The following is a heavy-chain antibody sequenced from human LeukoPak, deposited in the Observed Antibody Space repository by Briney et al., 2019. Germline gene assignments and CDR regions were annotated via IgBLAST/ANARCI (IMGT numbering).Heavy chain of an antibody. V-gene: IGHV4-59*12. D-gene: IGHD6-6*01. CDR2: IHYSGST. CDR3: AGSIAARLDY. CDR1: GGSISSYY. Sequence: PSETLSLTCTVSGGSISSYYWSWIRPPAGKGLEWTGYIHYSGSTNYNPSLKSRVTISVDTSKNQFSLKLSSVTAADTAVYYCAGSIAARLDYWGQGTLVTVSS. J-gene: IGHJ4*02.